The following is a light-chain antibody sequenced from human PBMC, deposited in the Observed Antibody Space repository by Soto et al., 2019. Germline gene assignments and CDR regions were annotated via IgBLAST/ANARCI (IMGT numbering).Light chain of an antibody. CDR3: QKSFNFHRT. CDR2: GES. J-gene: IGKJ1*01. CDR1: KSIFKY. V-gene: IGKV1-39*01. Sequence: ITQSPSSLTKKLGDIDTITGRESKSIFKYVKWYQKKKGKEXEXXXYGESFLQSGDHSGLRGSGSGKDFNLKIRSFRPEDFETYYCQKSFNFHRTVGNGTKVEI.